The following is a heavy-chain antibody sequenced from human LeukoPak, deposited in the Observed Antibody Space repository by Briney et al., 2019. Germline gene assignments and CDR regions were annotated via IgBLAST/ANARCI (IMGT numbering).Heavy chain of an antibody. D-gene: IGHD3-10*01. Sequence: SVKLSCNASGYTVTSYGSSWLRQAPGQALEWMVWISAYNGNTHSGQKLQGRVTMSTETSKSTAYMELRSLRSDDTAVYYCARDKGEYYGPGNYPFPFDYWGQGTLLTVSS. CDR2: ISAYNGNT. V-gene: IGHV1-18*01. CDR1: GYTVTSYG. J-gene: IGHJ4*02. CDR3: ARDKGEYYGPGNYPFPFDY.